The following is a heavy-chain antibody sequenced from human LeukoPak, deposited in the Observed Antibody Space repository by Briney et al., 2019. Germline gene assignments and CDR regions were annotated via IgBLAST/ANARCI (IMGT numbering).Heavy chain of an antibody. CDR3: VRDLGGRSGH. CDR1: GFTFSSNC. V-gene: IGHV3-74*01. CDR2: INEDGSIT. Sequence: PGGSLRLSCAASGFTFSSNCMHWVRQAPGKGLVWVSRINEDGSITNYADSVKGRFTISRDNAKNTLYLQMNSLRVEDTAMYHCVRDLGGRSGHWGQGTLVTVSS. J-gene: IGHJ4*02. D-gene: IGHD1-26*01.